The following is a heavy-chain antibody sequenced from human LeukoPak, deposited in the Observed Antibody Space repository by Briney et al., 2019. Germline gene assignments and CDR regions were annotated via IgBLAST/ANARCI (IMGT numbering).Heavy chain of an antibody. D-gene: IGHD3-22*01. V-gene: IGHV3-23*01. J-gene: IGHJ4*02. Sequence: GGSLRLSCAASGLTFSSYGMSWVRQAPGKGLEWVSVISGSGGSTYYADSVKGRFTISRDNSKNTLYLQMNSLRAEDTAVYYCAKDASYYYDSSGYRDYWGQGTLVTVSS. CDR3: AKDASYYYDSSGYRDY. CDR2: ISGSGGST. CDR1: GLTFSSYG.